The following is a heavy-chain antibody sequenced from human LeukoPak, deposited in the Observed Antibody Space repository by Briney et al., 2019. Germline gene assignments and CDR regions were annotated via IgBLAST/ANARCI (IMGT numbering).Heavy chain of an antibody. J-gene: IGHJ3*02. D-gene: IGHD4-23*01. V-gene: IGHV4-39*01. CDR2: ILYNGDT. Sequence: PSETLSLTCTVSDGSISSSSFYWSWIRQPPGKGLEWIANILYNGDTYYYPSLRSRVTISVDTSKNQFSLKVTSVTAADTAVYYCARLPRPGTAVITHDAFDIWGQGTVVTVSS. CDR1: DGSISSSSFY. CDR3: ARLPRPGTAVITHDAFDI.